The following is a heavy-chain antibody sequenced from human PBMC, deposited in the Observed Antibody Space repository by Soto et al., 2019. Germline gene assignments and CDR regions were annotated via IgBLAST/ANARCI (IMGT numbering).Heavy chain of an antibody. V-gene: IGHV2-26*01. CDR3: ARILVGDYGDYGAFDI. CDR2: ILSNDEK. J-gene: IGHJ3*02. D-gene: IGHD4-17*01. CDR1: GFSLSNARMG. Sequence: QVTLKESGPVLVKPTETLTLTCTVSGFSLSNARMGVSWIRQPPGKALEWLAHILSNDEKSYSTSLKSRLTITKDPSKSQVVLTMTNMDPVDTATYYCARILVGDYGDYGAFDIWGQGTMVTVAS.